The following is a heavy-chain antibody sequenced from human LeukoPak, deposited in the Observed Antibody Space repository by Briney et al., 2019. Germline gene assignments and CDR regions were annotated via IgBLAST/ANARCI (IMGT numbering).Heavy chain of an antibody. CDR2: MNPNSGNT. J-gene: IGHJ6*02. CDR1: GYTFTSYD. CDR3: ARSGLPMVRGVIIKSYYYYGMDV. D-gene: IGHD3-10*01. V-gene: IGHV1-8*01. Sequence: ASVKVSCKASGYTFTSYDINWVRQATGQGLEWMGWMNPNSGNTGYAQKFQGRVTMTRNTSISTAYMELSSLRSEDTAVYYCARSGLPMVRGVIIKSYYYYGMDVWGQGTTVTVPS.